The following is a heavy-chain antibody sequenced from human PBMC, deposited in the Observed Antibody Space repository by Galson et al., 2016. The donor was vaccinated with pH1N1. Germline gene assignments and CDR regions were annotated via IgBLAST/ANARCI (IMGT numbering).Heavy chain of an antibody. CDR2: IDWDDDK. Sequence: ALVKPTQTLTLTCTFSGFSLSTSGMCVSWIRQPPGKALEWLAHIDWDDDKYYSTSLKTRLTISKDTSKNQVVLTMTNMDPVDTATYYCARLDYGDYSGYFEYWGQGTLVTVSS. J-gene: IGHJ4*02. V-gene: IGHV2-70*01. CDR3: ARLDYGDYSGYFEY. CDR1: GFSLSTSGMC. D-gene: IGHD4-17*01.